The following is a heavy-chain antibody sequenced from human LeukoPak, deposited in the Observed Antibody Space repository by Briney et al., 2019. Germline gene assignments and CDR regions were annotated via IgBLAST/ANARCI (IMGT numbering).Heavy chain of an antibody. CDR2: ISSSSTTI. CDR1: GFTFSSYS. CDR3: ARDVFGVSWFFDL. J-gene: IGHJ2*01. D-gene: IGHD3-10*02. Sequence: QPGGSLRLSCAASGFTFSSYSMNWVRQAPGKGLEWVSYISSSSTTIYYADSVKGRFTISRDNAKNSLYLQMNSLRAEDTAVYYCARDVFGVSWFFDLWGRGTLVTVSS. V-gene: IGHV3-48*04.